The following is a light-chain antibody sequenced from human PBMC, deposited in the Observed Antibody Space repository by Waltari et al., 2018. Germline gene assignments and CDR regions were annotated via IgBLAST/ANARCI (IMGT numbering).Light chain of an antibody. J-gene: IGLJ2*01. CDR3: CSYVRGNGIT. CDR1: PDDAGGFEA. CDR2: DVI. Sequence: QSALTQPASVSGSPGQSITLSSTGTPDDAGGFEAAPWSQQYPGELPTLIIFDVIWRPSGVSARFSGAKSGNTATLTISGLRPEDEAIYHCCSYVRGNGITFGGGTKLTVL. V-gene: IGLV2-23*02.